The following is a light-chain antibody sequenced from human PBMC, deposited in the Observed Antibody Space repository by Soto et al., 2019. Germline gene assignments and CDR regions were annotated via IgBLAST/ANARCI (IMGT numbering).Light chain of an antibody. J-gene: IGKJ3*01. CDR3: QQSYSH. V-gene: IGKV1-39*01. CDR2: AAS. CDR1: QSISTF. Sequence: DIQMTQSPSSLSASVGDRVTITCRASQSISTFLNWYQHKPGKAPKLLIYAASSLQSGVPSRFSGSGSGTDFTLTISNLKPEDFATYYCQQSYSHFGPGTKVDIK.